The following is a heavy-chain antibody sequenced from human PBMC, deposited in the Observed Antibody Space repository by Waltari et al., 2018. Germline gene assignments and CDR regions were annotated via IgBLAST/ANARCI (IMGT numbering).Heavy chain of an antibody. CDR1: GGSISSGSYY. V-gene: IGHV4-61*02. CDR2: IYTSGST. CDR3: ARGSNSGWLQYPHYYGMDV. D-gene: IGHD6-19*01. Sequence: QVQLQESGPGLVKPPQTLSLTCTVSGGSISSGSYYWSWIRQPAGKGLEWIGRIYTSGSTNYNPSLKSRVTISVDTSKNQCSLKLSSVTAADTAVYYCARGSNSGWLQYPHYYGMDVWGQGTTVTVSS. J-gene: IGHJ6*02.